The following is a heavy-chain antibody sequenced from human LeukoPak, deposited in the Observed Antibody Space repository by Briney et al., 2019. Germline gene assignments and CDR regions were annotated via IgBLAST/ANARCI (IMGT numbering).Heavy chain of an antibody. Sequence: PGRSLRLSCAASGFTFDDYAMHWVRQAPGKGLEWVSGISWNSGSIGYADSVKGRFTISRDNAKNSLYLQMNSLRAEDTALYYCAKDIPRSETGTAAAELNWYFDLWGRGTLVTVSS. J-gene: IGHJ2*01. V-gene: IGHV3-9*01. CDR1: GFTFDDYA. D-gene: IGHD6-13*01. CDR2: ISWNSGSI. CDR3: AKDIPRSETGTAAAELNWYFDL.